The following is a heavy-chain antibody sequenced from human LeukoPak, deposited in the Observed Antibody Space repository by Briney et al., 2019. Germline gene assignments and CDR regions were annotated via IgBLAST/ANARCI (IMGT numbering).Heavy chain of an antibody. D-gene: IGHD2-2*01. CDR1: GGSISSYY. Sequence: SETLSLTCTVSGGSISSYYWSWIRQPPGRGLEWIGYIYYSGSTNYNPSLKSRVTISIDTSKNQFSLKLSSVTAADTAVYYCPRVVVVPVGNWFDPWGQGTLVTVSS. CDR2: IYYSGST. J-gene: IGHJ5*02. V-gene: IGHV4-59*01. CDR3: PRVVVVPVGNWFDP.